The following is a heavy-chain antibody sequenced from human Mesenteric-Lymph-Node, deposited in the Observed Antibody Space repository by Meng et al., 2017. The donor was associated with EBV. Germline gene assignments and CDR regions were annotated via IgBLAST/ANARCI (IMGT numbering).Heavy chain of an antibody. D-gene: IGHD3-10*01. V-gene: IGHV4-34*02. Sequence: QMQLLPGGAVLLKPSETLSLTRAVSGGYFSGFYWSWIRQSPGKGLEWIGEINHRRDTNYHPSLKSRVTISLDASKNQFSLKLTSVTAADTAVYYCGGGYISGVPDFDYWGQGTLVTVSS. CDR1: GGYFSGFY. CDR2: INHRRDT. CDR3: GGGYISGVPDFDY. J-gene: IGHJ4*02.